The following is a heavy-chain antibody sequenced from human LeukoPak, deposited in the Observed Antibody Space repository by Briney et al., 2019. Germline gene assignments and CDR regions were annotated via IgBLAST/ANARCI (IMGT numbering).Heavy chain of an antibody. CDR3: AREDYGGNSGTYFDY. CDR1: GDSVSSNSAA. J-gene: IGHJ4*02. V-gene: IGHV6-1*01. D-gene: IGHD4-23*01. CDR2: TYYRSKWYN. Sequence: SQTLSLTCAISGDSVSSNSAAWNWIRQSPSGGLEWLGRTYYRSKWYNEYAAPVRSRITINPDTSKNQFSLQLSSVTPEDTAVYYCAREDYGGNSGTYFDYWGQGTLVTVSS.